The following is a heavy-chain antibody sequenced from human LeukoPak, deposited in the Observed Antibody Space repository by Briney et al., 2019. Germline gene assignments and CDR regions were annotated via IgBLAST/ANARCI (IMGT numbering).Heavy chain of an antibody. J-gene: IGHJ4*02. CDR1: GFTFSSYG. CDR3: TKDRGTPWY. D-gene: IGHD2-15*01. Sequence: GSLRLSCAASGFTFSSYGMSWVRQAPGKGLEWVSAISGSSDATYYADSVKGRFTISRDNSKNTLYLQMNSLTAEDTAIYYCTKDRGTPWYWGQGTLVTVSS. V-gene: IGHV3-23*01. CDR2: ISGSSDAT.